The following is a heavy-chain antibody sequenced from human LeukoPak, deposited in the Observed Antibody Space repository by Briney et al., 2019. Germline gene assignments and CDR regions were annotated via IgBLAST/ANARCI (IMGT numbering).Heavy chain of an antibody. V-gene: IGHV4-30-4*01. J-gene: IGHJ5*02. CDR1: GGSISSGDYY. CDR2: IYYSGST. D-gene: IGHD3-3*01. Sequence: SETPSLTCTVSGGSISSGDYYWSWIRQPPGKGLEWIGYIYYSGSTYYNPSLKSRVTISVDTSKNQFSLKLSSVTAADTAVYYCARVEDLGWFDPWGQGTLVTVSS. CDR3: ARVEDLGWFDP.